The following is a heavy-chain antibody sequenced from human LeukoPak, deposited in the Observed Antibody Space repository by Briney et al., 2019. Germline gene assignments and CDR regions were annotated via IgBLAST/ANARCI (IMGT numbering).Heavy chain of an antibody. CDR1: GFTFSSYG. Sequence: PGRSLRLSCAASGFTFSSYGTHWVRQAPGKGLEWVAVIWYDGSNKYYADSVKGRFTISRDNSKNTLYLQMNSLRAEDTAVYYCARGLDSSNGMDVWGKGTTVTVSS. J-gene: IGHJ6*04. CDR2: IWYDGSNK. V-gene: IGHV3-33*01. CDR3: ARGLDSSNGMDV. D-gene: IGHD2-2*03.